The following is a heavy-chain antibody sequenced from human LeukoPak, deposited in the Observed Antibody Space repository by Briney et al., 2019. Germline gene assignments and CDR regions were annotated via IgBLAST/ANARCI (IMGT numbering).Heavy chain of an antibody. CDR1: GYTFTGYY. J-gene: IGHJ4*02. CDR2: INPNSGGT. D-gene: IGHD4-17*01. Sequence: ASVKVSCKASGYTFTGYYMHWLRQAPGQGLDGMGWINPNSGGTNYAQKFQGRVTMTRDTSISTAYMELSRLRSDDTAVYYCARDYGDYHFDYWGQGTLVTVSS. V-gene: IGHV1-2*02. CDR3: ARDYGDYHFDY.